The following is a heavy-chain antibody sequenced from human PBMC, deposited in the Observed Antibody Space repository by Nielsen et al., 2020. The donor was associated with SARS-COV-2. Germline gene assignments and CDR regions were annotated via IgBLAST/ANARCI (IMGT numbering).Heavy chain of an antibody. D-gene: IGHD3-9*01. CDR1: GFTFSGYW. Sequence: GESLKIPCAASGFTFSGYWMHWVRQAPGKGLVWVSRINSDGSDSVYAEFLKGRITISRDNAKNTLYLQMNSLRDEDTAVYYCGRGDILTGYIDYWGQGSLVTVSS. CDR3: GRGDILTGYIDY. J-gene: IGHJ4*02. CDR2: INSDGSDS. V-gene: IGHV3-74*01.